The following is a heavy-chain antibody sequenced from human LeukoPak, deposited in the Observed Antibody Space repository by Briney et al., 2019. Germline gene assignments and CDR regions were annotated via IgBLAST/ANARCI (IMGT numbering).Heavy chain of an antibody. V-gene: IGHV3-23*01. Sequence: GGSLRLSCAAPGFTFSSYSMTWVRLAPGKGREGVSVISGSGGNTVYADSVRGRFPISRDNSKNTLYLQMNSMRAEDTAVYYCAKPSVSGTGRSWFDAWGHGTLVTVSS. CDR3: AKPSVSGTGRSWFDA. CDR1: GFTFSSYS. D-gene: IGHD6-19*01. J-gene: IGHJ5*01. CDR2: ISGSGGNT.